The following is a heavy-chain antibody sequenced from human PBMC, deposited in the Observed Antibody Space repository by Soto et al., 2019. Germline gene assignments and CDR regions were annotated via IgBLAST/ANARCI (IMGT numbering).Heavy chain of an antibody. J-gene: IGHJ6*02. D-gene: IGHD6-13*01. CDR2: IYYSGST. CDR3: ARQAEAACKCYGMDV. CDR1: GGSISSYY. Sequence: QVQLQELGPGLVKPSETLSLTCTVSGGSISSYYWSWIRQPPGKGLEWIGYIYYSGSTNYNPSHKTRVRISVNTSKNHFSLKLTSVTAADTAVFYCARQAEAACKCYGMDVWGQGTTVSVSS. V-gene: IGHV4-59*08.